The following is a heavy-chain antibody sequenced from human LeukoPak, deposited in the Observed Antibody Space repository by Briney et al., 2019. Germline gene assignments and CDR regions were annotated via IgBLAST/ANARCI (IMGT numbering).Heavy chain of an antibody. CDR1: GFTFSSYS. Sequence: GGSLRLSCAASGFTFSSYSMNWVRQAPGKGLEWVSSISSSSYIYYADSVKGRFTISRDNAKNSLYLQMNSLRAEDTAVYYCARDWVVGAHFDYWGQGTLVTVSS. D-gene: IGHD1-26*01. V-gene: IGHV3-21*01. J-gene: IGHJ4*02. CDR2: ISSSSYI. CDR3: ARDWVVGAHFDY.